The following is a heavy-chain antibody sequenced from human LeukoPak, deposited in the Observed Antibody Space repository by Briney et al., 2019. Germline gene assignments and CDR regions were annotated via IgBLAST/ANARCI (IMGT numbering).Heavy chain of an antibody. CDR3: AKDDAWLQFGS. J-gene: IGHJ4*02. Sequence: GGSLRLSCAASGFTFDDYGMSWVRQAPGKGLEWVSGISPNGVITYYADSVKGRFSISRDNYKGTVYLQMNSLRPEDTAVYYCAKDDAWLQFGSWGRGTLVTVSS. CDR2: ISPNGVIT. D-gene: IGHD5-24*01. V-gene: IGHV3-23*01. CDR1: GFTFDDYG.